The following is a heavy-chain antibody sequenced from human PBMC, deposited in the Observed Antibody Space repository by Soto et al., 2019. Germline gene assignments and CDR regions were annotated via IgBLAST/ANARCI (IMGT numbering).Heavy chain of an antibody. CDR2: IYDSGST. CDR3: ARQQLLYYFDY. V-gene: IGHV4-39*01. D-gene: IGHD2-21*01. Sequence: QLQLQESVPGLVKPSETMSLTCTVSGGSISSSSYYWGWIRQPPGKGLEWIGSIYDSGSTYYNPSLKSRVTISVDTSKNQFSLKLSSVTAADTAVYYCARQQLLYYFDYWGQGTLVTVSS. J-gene: IGHJ4*02. CDR1: GGSISSSSYY.